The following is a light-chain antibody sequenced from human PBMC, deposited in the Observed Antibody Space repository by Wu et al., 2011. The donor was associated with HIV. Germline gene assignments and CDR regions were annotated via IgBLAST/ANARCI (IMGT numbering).Light chain of an antibody. CDR3: QQGDNWPLT. Sequence: ATLSCRASQSVSNYLGWYQQKPGQAPRLLIYDASNRATGVPPRFSGSGSETDFTLTITSLEPEDSAVYYCQQGDNWPLTFGQGTRLEIK. CDR1: QSVSNY. J-gene: IGKJ5*01. CDR2: DAS. V-gene: IGKV3-11*01.